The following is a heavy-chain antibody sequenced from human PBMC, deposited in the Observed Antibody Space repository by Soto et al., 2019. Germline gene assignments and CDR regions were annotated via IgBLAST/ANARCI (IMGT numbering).Heavy chain of an antibody. V-gene: IGHV3-23*01. CDR2: ISGSGGST. J-gene: IGHJ5*02. Sequence: GGSLRLSCAASGFTFSSYAMSWVRQAPGKGLEWVSAISGSGGSTYYADSVKGRFTISRDNSKNTLYLQMNSLRAEDTAVYYCAKNRGAYYYDSSGYYSNWFDPLGQGTLVTVSS. CDR1: GFTFSSYA. CDR3: AKNRGAYYYDSSGYYSNWFDP. D-gene: IGHD3-22*01.